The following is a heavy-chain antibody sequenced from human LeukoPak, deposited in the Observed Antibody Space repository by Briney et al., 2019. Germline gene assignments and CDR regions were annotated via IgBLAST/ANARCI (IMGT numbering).Heavy chain of an antibody. Sequence: GGSLRLSCAASGFTFSSYGMSWVRQAPGKGLEWVSTISGSGYNTYYADSVKGRFTISRDNSENTLYLQMNSLRAEDTAVYYCAKDLRGSGWYGDFDYWGQGTRVTVSS. D-gene: IGHD6-19*01. J-gene: IGHJ4*02. CDR3: AKDLRGSGWYGDFDY. CDR2: ISGSGYNT. CDR1: GFTFSSYG. V-gene: IGHV3-23*01.